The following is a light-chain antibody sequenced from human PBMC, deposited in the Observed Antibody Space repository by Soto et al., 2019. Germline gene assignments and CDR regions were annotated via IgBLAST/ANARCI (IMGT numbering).Light chain of an antibody. J-gene: IGLJ2*01. CDR3: SSYAGNNNYVL. Sequence: QSVLTQPPSASGSPRQSVTITCTGSSSDVGGYEYVSWFQHHPGKAPKLVIFEDNKRPSGVPERFSGSKSGNTASPTISGLQAEDEADYFCSSYAGNNNYVLFGGGTKLTVL. V-gene: IGLV2-8*01. CDR1: SSDVGGYEY. CDR2: EDN.